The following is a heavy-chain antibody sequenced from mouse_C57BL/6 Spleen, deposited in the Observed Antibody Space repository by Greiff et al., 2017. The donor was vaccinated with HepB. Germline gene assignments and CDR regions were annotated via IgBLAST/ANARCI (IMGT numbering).Heavy chain of an antibody. V-gene: IGHV1-53*01. CDR3: ARSPIYGSRVYWYFDV. CDR2: INPSNGGT. Sequence: QVQLQQPGTELVKPGASVKLSCKASGYTFTSYWMHWVKQRPGQGLEWIGNINPSNGGTNYNKKFKSKATLTVDKSSSTAYMQLSSLTSEDSAVYYWARSPIYGSRVYWYFDVWGTGTTVTVSS. CDR1: GYTFTSYW. J-gene: IGHJ1*03. D-gene: IGHD1-1*01.